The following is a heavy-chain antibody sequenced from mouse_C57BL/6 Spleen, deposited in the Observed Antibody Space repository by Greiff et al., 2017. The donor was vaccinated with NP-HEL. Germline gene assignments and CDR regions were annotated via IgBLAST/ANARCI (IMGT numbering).Heavy chain of an antibody. CDR3: ASHDYYGSSYYFDY. CDR2: IRNKANGYTT. V-gene: IGHV7-3*01. J-gene: IGHJ2*01. D-gene: IGHD1-1*01. CDR1: GFTFTDYY. Sequence: EVQLVESGGGLVQPGGSLSLSCAASGFTFTDYYMSWVRQPPGKALEWLGFIRNKANGYTTEYSASVKGRFTISRDNSQSILYLQMNALRAEDSATYYCASHDYYGSSYYFDYWGQGTTLTVSS.